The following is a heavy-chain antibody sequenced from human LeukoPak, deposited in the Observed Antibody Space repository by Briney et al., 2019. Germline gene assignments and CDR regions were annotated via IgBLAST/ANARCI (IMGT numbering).Heavy chain of an antibody. CDR1: GGSFSGYY. V-gene: IGHV4-34*01. D-gene: IGHD3-10*01. J-gene: IGHJ4*02. CDR3: ARGRQRNYYGSGSYPGRPTGIIY. CDR2: INHSGST. Sequence: SETLSLTCAVYGGSFSGYYWSWIRQPPGKGLEWIGEINHSGSTNYNPSLKSRVTISVDTSKNQFSLKLSSVTAADTAVYYCARGRQRNYYGSGSYPGRPTGIIYWGQGTLVTVSS.